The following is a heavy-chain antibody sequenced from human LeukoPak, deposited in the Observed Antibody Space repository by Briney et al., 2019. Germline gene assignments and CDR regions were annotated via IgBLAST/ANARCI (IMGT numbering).Heavy chain of an antibody. CDR1: GYTFTSYY. CDR2: INPSGGST. Sequence: ASVKVSCKASGYTFTSYYMHWVRQAPGQGLEWMGIINPSGGSTSYAQKFQGRVTMTRDTSTSTVYMELSSLRSEDTAVYYCARTQLLYGGYYYYYMDVWGQGTTVTVSS. J-gene: IGHJ6*03. V-gene: IGHV1-46*01. CDR3: ARTQLLYGGYYYYYMDV. D-gene: IGHD2-2*02.